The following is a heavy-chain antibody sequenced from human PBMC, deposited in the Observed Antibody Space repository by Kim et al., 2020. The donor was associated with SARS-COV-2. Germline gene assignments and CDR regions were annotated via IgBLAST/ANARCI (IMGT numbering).Heavy chain of an antibody. CDR3: ARHRTPKTGPYYDSSFDY. Sequence: SETLSLTCTVSGGSISSSSYYWGWIRQPPGKGLEWIGSIYYSGSTYYNPSLKSRVTISVDTSKNQFSLKLSSVTAADTAVYYCARHRTPKTGPYYDSSFDYWGQGTLVTVSS. CDR1: GGSISSSSYY. V-gene: IGHV4-39*01. D-gene: IGHD3-22*01. J-gene: IGHJ4*02. CDR2: IYYSGST.